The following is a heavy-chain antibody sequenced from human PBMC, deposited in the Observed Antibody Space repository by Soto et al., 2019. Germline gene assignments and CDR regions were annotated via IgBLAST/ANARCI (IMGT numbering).Heavy chain of an antibody. CDR3: ARDDEDGSYCDLGY. D-gene: IGHD3-10*01. CDR1: GFTFSNYI. Sequence: QVQLVESGGGVVQPGGSLRLSCAASGFTFSNYIMHWVRQAPGKGLEWVADILHDGNNKYYADSVKGRFTISRDNSKNTLYLQMNSLRAEDTAVYYCARDDEDGSYCDLGYWGQGTLVTVSS. J-gene: IGHJ4*02. CDR2: ILHDGNNK. V-gene: IGHV3-30-3*01.